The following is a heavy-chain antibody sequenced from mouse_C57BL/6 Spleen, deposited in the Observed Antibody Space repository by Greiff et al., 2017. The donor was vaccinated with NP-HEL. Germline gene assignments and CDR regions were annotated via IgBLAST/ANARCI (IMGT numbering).Heavy chain of an antibody. CDR3: ARGVTTVVEDYDAMDY. CDR2: IDPSASET. V-gene: IGHV1-52*01. J-gene: IGHJ4*01. CDR1: GYPFPSYW. Sequence: QVQLQPPGAELVRPGSSVKLSCKASGYPFPSYWMHWVKQRPIHGLEWIGNIDPSASETHYNPQFKDQATLTVAKSSSTAYMQLSSLTSEDAAVDYGARGVTTVVEDYDAMDYWGQGTAVTVSA. D-gene: IGHD1-1*01.